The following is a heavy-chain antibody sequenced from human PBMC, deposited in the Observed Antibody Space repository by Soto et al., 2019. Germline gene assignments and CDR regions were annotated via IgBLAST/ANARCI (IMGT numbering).Heavy chain of an antibody. Sequence: VGSLRLSCAASGFTFSDYYMSWIRQAPGKGLEWVSYISSSSSYTNYADSVKGRFTISRDNAKNSLYLQMNSLRAEDTAVYYCARQSEAAAGTIDYWGQGTLVTVSS. J-gene: IGHJ4*02. CDR3: ARQSEAAAGTIDY. D-gene: IGHD6-13*01. CDR1: GFTFSDYY. CDR2: ISSSSSYT. V-gene: IGHV3-11*03.